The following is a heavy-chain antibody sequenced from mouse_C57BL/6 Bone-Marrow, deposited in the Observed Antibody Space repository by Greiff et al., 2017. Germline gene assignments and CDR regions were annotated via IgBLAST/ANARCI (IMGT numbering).Heavy chain of an antibody. Sequence: QVHVKQSGAELARPGASVKLSCKASGYTFTSYGISWVKQRTGQGLEWIGEIYPRSGNTYYNEKFKGKDTLTAGKSSSTAYMELRSLTSEDSAVYFGASSNWDGFYYFDYWGQGTTLTVSS. CDR3: ASSNWDGFYYFDY. CDR2: IYPRSGNT. J-gene: IGHJ2*01. CDR1: GYTFTSYG. V-gene: IGHV1-81*01. D-gene: IGHD4-1*01.